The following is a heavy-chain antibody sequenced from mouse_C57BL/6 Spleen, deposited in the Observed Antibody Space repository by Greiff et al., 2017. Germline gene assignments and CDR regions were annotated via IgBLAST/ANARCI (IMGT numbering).Heavy chain of an antibody. D-gene: IGHD2-3*01. CDR1: GYTFTDYN. CDR3: ARDDAWEPHFDY. Sequence: VQLQQSGPELVKPGASVKMSCKASGYTFTDYNMHWVKQSHGKSLEWIGYINPNNGGTSYNQKFKGKATLTVNKSSSTAYMELRSLTSEDSAVYYCARDDAWEPHFDYWGQGTTLTVSS. J-gene: IGHJ2*01. CDR2: INPNNGGT. V-gene: IGHV1-22*01.